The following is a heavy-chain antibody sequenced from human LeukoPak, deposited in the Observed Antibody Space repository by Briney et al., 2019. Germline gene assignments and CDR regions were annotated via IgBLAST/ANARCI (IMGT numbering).Heavy chain of an antibody. D-gene: IGHD2-2*01. V-gene: IGHV3-23*01. CDR1: GFTFSSSA. J-gene: IGHJ5*02. CDR2: ISNNGGYT. Sequence: TGGSLRLSCAASGFTFSSSAMSWVRQAPGKGLEWVSAISNNGGYTYYADSVQGRFTISRDNSKSTLCLQMNSLRAEDTAVYYCARRLTQYDCFDPWGQGILVTVSS. CDR3: ARRLTQYDCFDP.